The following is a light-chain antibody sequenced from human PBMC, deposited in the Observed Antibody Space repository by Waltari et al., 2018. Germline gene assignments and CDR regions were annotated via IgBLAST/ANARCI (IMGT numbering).Light chain of an antibody. Sequence: DIQMTQSPSTLSASVGDRVTIPCRATESINAWLAWYQQKPGKAPKLLSYKAINLESGVPSRFSGSGSGTEFTLSISSLQPDDFATYYCQQYKRPPWTFGQGTKVDIK. CDR1: ESINAW. CDR3: QQYKRPPWT. V-gene: IGKV1-5*03. CDR2: KAI. J-gene: IGKJ1*01.